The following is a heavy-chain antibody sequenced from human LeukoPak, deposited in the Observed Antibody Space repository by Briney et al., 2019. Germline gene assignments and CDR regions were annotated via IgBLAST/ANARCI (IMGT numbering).Heavy chain of an antibody. J-gene: IGHJ4*02. CDR1: GFTFSSYS. D-gene: IGHD6-19*01. Sequence: GGSLRLSCAASGFTFSSYSMNWVRQAPGKGLEWVSYISSSSSTIYYADSVKGRFTISRDNAKNSLYLQMNSLRAEDTAVYYCAREAVVSSGGLYYFDYWGQGTLVTVSS. V-gene: IGHV3-48*01. CDR3: AREAVVSSGGLYYFDY. CDR2: ISSSSSTI.